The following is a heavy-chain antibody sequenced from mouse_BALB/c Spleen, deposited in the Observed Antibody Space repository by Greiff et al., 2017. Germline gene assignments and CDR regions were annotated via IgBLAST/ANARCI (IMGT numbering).Heavy chain of an antibody. D-gene: IGHD2-14*01. CDR3: AAYRYDGDY. Sequence: EVKLMESGPELVKPGASVKMSCKASGYTFTSYVMHWVKQKPGQGLEWIGYINPYNDGTKYNEKFKGKATLTSDKSSSTAYMELSSLTSEDSAVYYCAAYRYDGDYWGQGTTLTVSS. V-gene: IGHV1-14*01. CDR1: GYTFTSYV. CDR2: INPYNDGT. J-gene: IGHJ2*01.